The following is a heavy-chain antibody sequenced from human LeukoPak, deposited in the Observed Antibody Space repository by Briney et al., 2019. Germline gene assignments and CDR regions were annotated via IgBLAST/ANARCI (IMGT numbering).Heavy chain of an antibody. CDR1: GYTFTGYY. CDR3: ARGSDFSNSGPLLDY. V-gene: IGHV1-2*02. Sequence: GASVKVSCKASGYTFTGYYMHWVRQAPGQGLEWMGWINPNSGGTNYAQNFQDRVTMTRDTSISTAYMELSRLRSDDTAVYYCARGSDFSNSGPLLDYWGQGTLVTVSS. D-gene: IGHD4-11*01. J-gene: IGHJ4*02. CDR2: INPNSGGT.